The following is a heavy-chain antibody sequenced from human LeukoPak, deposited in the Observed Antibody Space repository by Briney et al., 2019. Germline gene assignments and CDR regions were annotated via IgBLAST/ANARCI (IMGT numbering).Heavy chain of an antibody. D-gene: IGHD3-10*01. CDR3: TSLRGGITMVRGVMN. CDR2: IRSKAISYAT. V-gene: IGHV3-73*01. CDR1: GFTFSGSA. Sequence: GGSLRLSCAASGFTFSGSAMHWVRQASGKGLEWVGRIRSKAISYATAYAASVKGRFTISRDDSKNTAYLQMNSLKTEDTAVYYCTSLRGGITMVRGVMNWGQGTLVTVSS. J-gene: IGHJ4*02.